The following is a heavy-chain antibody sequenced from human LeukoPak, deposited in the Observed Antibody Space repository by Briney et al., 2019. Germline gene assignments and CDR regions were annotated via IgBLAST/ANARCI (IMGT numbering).Heavy chain of an antibody. D-gene: IGHD3-10*01. V-gene: IGHV3-30*14. CDR1: GFTFSIFP. CDR2: ISSGSEK. Sequence: AGGSLRLSCEASGFTFSIFPMHWVRQAPGKGLEWVALISSGSEKYYADSVQGRFTISRDNPKNTLYLQMNSLRAEDTAVYFCAKRGVVIRVFLVGFHKEAYYFDSWGQGAPVTVSS. J-gene: IGHJ4*02. CDR3: AKRGVVIRVFLVGFHKEAYYFDS.